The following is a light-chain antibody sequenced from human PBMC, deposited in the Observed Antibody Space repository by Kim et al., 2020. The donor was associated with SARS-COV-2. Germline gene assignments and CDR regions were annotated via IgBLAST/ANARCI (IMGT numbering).Light chain of an antibody. V-gene: IGLV1-47*01. Sequence: GQRGTISCSGSSSNIGSNYVYWYQQLPGTAPKLLIYRNNQRPSGVPDRFSGSKSGTSASLAISGLRSEDEADYYCAAWDDSLSGQVFGTGTKVTVL. CDR2: RNN. CDR3: AAWDDSLSGQV. CDR1: SSNIGSNY. J-gene: IGLJ1*01.